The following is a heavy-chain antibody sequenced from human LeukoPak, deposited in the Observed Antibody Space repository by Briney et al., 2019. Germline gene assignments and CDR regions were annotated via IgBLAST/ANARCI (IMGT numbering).Heavy chain of an antibody. Sequence: GASVKVSCKASEGTFSSYAISWVRQAPGQGLEWMGGIIPIFGTANYAQKFQGRVTITADESTSTAYMELSSLRSEDTAVYYCAREMVAVAVGYYYYGMDVWGQGTTVTVSS. V-gene: IGHV1-69*13. D-gene: IGHD6-19*01. CDR2: IIPIFGTA. J-gene: IGHJ6*02. CDR3: AREMVAVAVGYYYYGMDV. CDR1: EGTFSSYA.